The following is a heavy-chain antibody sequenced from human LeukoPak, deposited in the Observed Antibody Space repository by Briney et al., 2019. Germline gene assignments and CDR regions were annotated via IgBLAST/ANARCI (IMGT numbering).Heavy chain of an antibody. V-gene: IGHV4-59*01. CDR1: GGSISSYY. CDR2: IYYSGST. Sequence: SETLSLTCTVSGGSISSYYWSWIRQPPGKGLEWIGYIYYSGSTNYNPSLKSRVTISVDTSKNQFSLKLSSVTAADTAVYYCARVGHYYYYSMDVWGQGTTVTVSS. J-gene: IGHJ6*02. D-gene: IGHD3-16*01. CDR3: ARVGHYYYYSMDV.